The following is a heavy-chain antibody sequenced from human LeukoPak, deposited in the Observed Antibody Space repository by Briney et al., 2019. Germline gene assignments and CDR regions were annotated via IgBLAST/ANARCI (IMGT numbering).Heavy chain of an antibody. CDR3: AKEVLLWFGESKAGFDY. Sequence: GGSLRLSCAASGFTFSSYGMHWVRQAPGKGLEWVAFIRYDGSNKYYADSVKGRFTISRDNSKNTQYLQMNSLRAEDTAVYYCAKEVLLWFGESKAGFDYWGQGTLVTVSS. CDR1: GFTFSSYG. V-gene: IGHV3-30*02. CDR2: IRYDGSNK. J-gene: IGHJ4*02. D-gene: IGHD3-10*01.